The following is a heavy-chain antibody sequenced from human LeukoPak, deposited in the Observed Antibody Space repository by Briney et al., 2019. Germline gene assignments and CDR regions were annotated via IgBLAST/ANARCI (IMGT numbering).Heavy chain of an antibody. CDR2: ISWNSGSI. CDR1: GFTFDDYA. V-gene: IGHV3-9*01. CDR3: AKDRGYCSGGSCYSFPTYGMDV. D-gene: IGHD2-15*01. J-gene: IGHJ6*02. Sequence: GGSLRLSCAASGFTFDDYAMHWVRQAPGKGLEWVSGISWNSGSIGYADSVKGRFTISRDNAKNSLYLQMNSLRAEDTALYYCAKDRGYCSGGSCYSFPTYGMDVWGQGTTVTVSS.